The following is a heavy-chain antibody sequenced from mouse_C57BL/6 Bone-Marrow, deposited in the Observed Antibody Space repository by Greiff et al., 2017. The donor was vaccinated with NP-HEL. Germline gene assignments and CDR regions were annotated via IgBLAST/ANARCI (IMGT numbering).Heavy chain of an antibody. V-gene: IGHV1-82*01. CDR1: GYAFSSSW. D-gene: IGHD4-1*01. CDR2: IYPGDGDT. J-gene: IGHJ1*03. Sequence: VQLQQSGPELVKPGASVKISCKASGYAFSSSWMNWVKQRPGKGLEWIGRIYPGDGDTNYNGKFKGKATLTADKSSSTAYMQLSSLTSEDSAVYFCARWDEGYFDVWGTGTTVTVSS. CDR3: ARWDEGYFDV.